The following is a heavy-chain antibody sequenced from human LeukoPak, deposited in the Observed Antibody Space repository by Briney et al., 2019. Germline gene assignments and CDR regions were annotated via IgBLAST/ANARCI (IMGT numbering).Heavy chain of an antibody. CDR2: IKSKTDGGTT. V-gene: IGHV3-15*01. CDR1: GFTFSNAW. CDR3: TTDPSIVERSY. D-gene: IGHD3-22*01. J-gene: IGHJ4*02. Sequence: KPGGSLRLSCAASGFTFSNAWMSWVRQAPRKGLEWVGRIKSKTDGGTTDYAAPVKGRFTVSRDDSKNTLYLQMNSLKTEDTAVYYCTTDPSIVERSYWGQGTLVTVSS.